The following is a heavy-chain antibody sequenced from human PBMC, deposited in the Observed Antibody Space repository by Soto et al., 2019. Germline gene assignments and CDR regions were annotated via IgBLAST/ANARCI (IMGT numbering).Heavy chain of an antibody. V-gene: IGHV3-33*01. CDR3: ARASLQYYYDSSGVGH. CDR1: GFTFSSYG. J-gene: IGHJ4*02. Sequence: PGGSLRLSCAASGFTFSSYGMHWVRQAPGKGLEWVAVIWYDGSNKYYADSAKGRFTISRDNSKNTLYLQMNSLRAEDTAVYYCARASLQYYYDSSGVGHWGQGTLVTVSS. D-gene: IGHD3-22*01. CDR2: IWYDGSNK.